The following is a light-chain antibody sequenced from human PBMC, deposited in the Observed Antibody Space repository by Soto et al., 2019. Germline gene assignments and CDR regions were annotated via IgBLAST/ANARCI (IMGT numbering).Light chain of an antibody. Sequence: EIVMTQSPATLSVSPGEGASLSCRASQSVSANLAWYQQRPGQAPRLRMYGASTTATVVPARFSGSGSGTECTLTISSLQSEGFAVDYCQQYNNWARTFGQGTKVEIK. CDR1: QSVSAN. V-gene: IGKV3-15*01. J-gene: IGKJ1*01. CDR2: GAS. CDR3: QQYNNWART.